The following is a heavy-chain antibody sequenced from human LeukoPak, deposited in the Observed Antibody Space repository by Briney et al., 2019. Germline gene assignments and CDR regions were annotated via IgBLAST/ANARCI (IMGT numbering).Heavy chain of an antibody. Sequence: SETLSLTCTVSRGSISGHYWSWIRQSPGKGLEWIGNIYYSGNTNYDPSLKSRVTISIDTSRIHFSLHLSSVTAADTAVYYCARTRYSGSHNSAFDLWGQGTVVTVSS. V-gene: IGHV4-59*08. J-gene: IGHJ3*01. CDR2: IYYSGNT. D-gene: IGHD1-26*01. CDR1: RGSISGHY. CDR3: ARTRYSGSHNSAFDL.